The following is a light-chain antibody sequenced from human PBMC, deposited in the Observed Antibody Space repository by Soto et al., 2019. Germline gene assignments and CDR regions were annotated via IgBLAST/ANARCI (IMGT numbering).Light chain of an antibody. J-gene: IGKJ1*01. CDR2: GAS. CDR1: QSVSSN. CDR3: QQYNNWLRT. V-gene: IGKV3-15*01. Sequence: EIVMTQSPATLSVSPGERATLSCRASQSVSSNLAWYQQKPGQAPRLLIYGASTRATGIPARFSGSGSETEFTHTISSLQSEDFAVYYCQQYNNWLRTFGQGTKVEIK.